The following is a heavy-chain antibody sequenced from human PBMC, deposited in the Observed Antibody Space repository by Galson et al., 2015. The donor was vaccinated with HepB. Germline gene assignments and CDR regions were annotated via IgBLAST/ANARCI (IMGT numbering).Heavy chain of an antibody. CDR2: MNPNSGNT. Sequence: SVKVSCKASGYTFTSYDINWVRQATGQGLEWMGWMNPNSGNTGYAQKFQGRVTMTRNTSISTAYMELSSLRSEDTAVYYCARGYISVGYSYGLSGSDYWGQGTLVTVSS. CDR1: GYTFTSYD. D-gene: IGHD5-18*01. J-gene: IGHJ4*02. CDR3: ARGYISVGYSYGLSGSDY. V-gene: IGHV1-8*01.